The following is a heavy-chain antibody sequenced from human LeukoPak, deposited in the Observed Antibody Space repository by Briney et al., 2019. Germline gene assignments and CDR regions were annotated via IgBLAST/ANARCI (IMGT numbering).Heavy chain of an antibody. V-gene: IGHV1-2*02. CDR3: ARGVKDIVVVPAIDY. CDR1: GYTFTGYY. D-gene: IGHD2-2*01. CDR2: INPNSGGT. Sequence: ASVKVSCKASGYTFTGYYMHWVRQAPGQGLEWMGWINPNSGGTNYAQKFQGRATMTRDTSISTAYMELSRLRSDDTAVYYCARGVKDIVVVPAIDYWGQGTLVTVSS. J-gene: IGHJ4*02.